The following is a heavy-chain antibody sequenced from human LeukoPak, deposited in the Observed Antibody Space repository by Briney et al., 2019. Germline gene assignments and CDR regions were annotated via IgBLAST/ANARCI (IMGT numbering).Heavy chain of an antibody. D-gene: IGHD1-26*01. Sequence: ASVKVSCKGSNYRFTDFYIHWVRQAPGQGLEWMGWVNTYSGATNYAQKSQDRVTMTTDTSIDTAFLDLSRLTPDDTAIYYCARNGKFDNWFDPWGPGTLVAVSS. CDR2: VNTYSGAT. CDR3: ARNGKFDNWFDP. J-gene: IGHJ5*02. CDR1: NYRFTDFY. V-gene: IGHV1-2*02.